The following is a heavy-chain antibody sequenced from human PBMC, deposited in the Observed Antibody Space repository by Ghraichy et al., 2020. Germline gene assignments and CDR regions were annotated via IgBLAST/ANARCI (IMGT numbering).Heavy chain of an antibody. V-gene: IGHV3-74*01. Sequence: GDSLNISCAASGFTFSGYWMHWVRQAPGKGLVWVSRINTDGSTTTYADSVKGRFTISRDNAKNTLYLQMNSLRAEDTAVYYCARDIEYWSGYYNGMDVWGQGTTVTVSS. CDR3: ARDIEYWSGYYNGMDV. D-gene: IGHD3-3*01. CDR2: INTDGSTT. CDR1: GFTFSGYW. J-gene: IGHJ6*02.